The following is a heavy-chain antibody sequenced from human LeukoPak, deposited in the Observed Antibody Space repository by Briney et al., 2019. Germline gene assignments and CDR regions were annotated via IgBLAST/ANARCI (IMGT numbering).Heavy chain of an antibody. CDR1: GGSISSYY. CDR3: ARVQLWYEYYFDY. Sequence: SETLSLTCTVSGGSISSYYWSWIRQPPGKGLEWIGYIYYSGSTNYNPSLKSRVTISVDTSKNQFSLKLSSVTAADTAVYYCARVQLWYEYYFDYWGQGTLVTVSS. V-gene: IGHV4-59*01. J-gene: IGHJ4*02. CDR2: IYYSGST. D-gene: IGHD5-18*01.